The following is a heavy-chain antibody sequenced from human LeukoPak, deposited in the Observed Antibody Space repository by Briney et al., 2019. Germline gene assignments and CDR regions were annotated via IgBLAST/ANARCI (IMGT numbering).Heavy chain of an antibody. CDR1: GYSISSGYY. V-gene: IGHV4-38-2*01. CDR2: IYHSGST. D-gene: IGHD2-15*01. Sequence: PSETLSLTCAVSGYSISSGYYWGWIRQPPGKGLEWIGSIYHSGSTYYNPSLKSRVTISVDTSKNQFSLKLSSVTAADTAVYYCASGGRPVGWFDPWGQGTLVTVSS. CDR3: ASGGRPVGWFDP. J-gene: IGHJ5*02.